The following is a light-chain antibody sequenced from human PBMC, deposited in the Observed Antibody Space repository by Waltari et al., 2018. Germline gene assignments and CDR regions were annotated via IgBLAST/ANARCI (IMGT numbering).Light chain of an antibody. CDR1: QNIRST. CDR2: GAS. Sequence: EVVMTQSPAMVSVSPGERATLSCRDSQNIRSTLAWYQPKPGQAPRLLIYGASTRATDIPARFSGSGSGTEFTLTITSLQSEDFAVYYCQQYNNWPPITFGQGTRLEIK. CDR3: QQYNNWPPIT. J-gene: IGKJ5*01. V-gene: IGKV3-15*01.